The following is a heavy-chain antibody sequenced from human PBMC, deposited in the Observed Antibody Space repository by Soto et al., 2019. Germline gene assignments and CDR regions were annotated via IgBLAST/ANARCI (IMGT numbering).Heavy chain of an antibody. V-gene: IGHV1-69*02. Sequence: QVQLVQSGAEVKKPGSSVKVSCKASGGTFSSYTISWVRQAPGQGLEWMGRIIPILGIANYEQKFQGRVTITADKSTSTAYMELRSLRSEDTAVYYCATSGYSGYDTAFDIWGQGTMVTVSS. CDR3: ATSGYSGYDTAFDI. CDR1: GGTFSSYT. CDR2: IIPILGIA. D-gene: IGHD5-12*01. J-gene: IGHJ3*02.